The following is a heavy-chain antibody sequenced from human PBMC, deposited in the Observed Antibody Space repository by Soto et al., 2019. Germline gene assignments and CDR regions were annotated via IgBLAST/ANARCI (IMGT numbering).Heavy chain of an antibody. CDR1: GYTFTIYG. D-gene: IGHD3-9*01. CDR2: ISAYNDNT. CDR3: AKSTIFTGDYTANLDY. J-gene: IGHJ4*02. V-gene: IGHV1-18*01. Sequence: ASVKVSCKASGYTFTIYGITWVRQAPGQGLEWMGWISAYNDNTNYAQKFQGRVTMTTDTFTSTAYMELRSLSSDDTAMYYCAKSTIFTGDYTANLDYWGQGTLVTVSS.